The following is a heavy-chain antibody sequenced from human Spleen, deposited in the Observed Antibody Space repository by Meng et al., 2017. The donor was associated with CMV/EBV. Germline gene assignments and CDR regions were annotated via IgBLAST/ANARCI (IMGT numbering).Heavy chain of an antibody. CDR2: IRSKANSYAT. CDR3: TRHTYGMDV. CDR1: GFTFSGSA. Sequence: GESLKISCAASGFTFSGSATHWVRQASGKGLEWVGRIRSKANSYATAYAASVKGRFTISRDDSKNMAYLQMNSLKTEDTAVYYCTRHTYGMDVWGQGTTVTVSS. J-gene: IGHJ6*02. V-gene: IGHV3-73*01.